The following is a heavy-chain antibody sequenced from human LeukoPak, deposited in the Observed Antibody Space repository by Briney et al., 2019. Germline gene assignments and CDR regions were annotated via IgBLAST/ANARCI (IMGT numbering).Heavy chain of an antibody. J-gene: IGHJ6*03. Sequence: PGGSLRLSCAASGFTFSSYSMNWVRQAPGKGLEWVAVISYDGSNKYYADSVKGRFTISRDNSKNTVYLQMNSLRAEDTAVYYCARPHLSYGDIRDYYYYCMDVWGKGTTVTVSS. CDR2: ISYDGSNK. CDR1: GFTFSSYS. D-gene: IGHD4-17*01. V-gene: IGHV3-30*03. CDR3: ARPHLSYGDIRDYYYYCMDV.